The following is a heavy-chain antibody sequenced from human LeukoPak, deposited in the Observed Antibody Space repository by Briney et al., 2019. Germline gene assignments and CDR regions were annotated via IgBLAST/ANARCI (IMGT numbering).Heavy chain of an antibody. CDR2: IAYDGSRA. CDR3: TRYNNDHFDY. D-gene: IGHD1-14*01. Sequence: GGSLRLSCAGSGFTFGGYGMHWFRQTPGKGLEWEAVIAYDGSRAFYADSVKGRFTISRDNSKNTMSVQMDDLRAEDTAVYYCTRYNNDHFDYWGQGTLVTVSS. J-gene: IGHJ4*02. V-gene: IGHV3-33*01. CDR1: GFTFGGYG.